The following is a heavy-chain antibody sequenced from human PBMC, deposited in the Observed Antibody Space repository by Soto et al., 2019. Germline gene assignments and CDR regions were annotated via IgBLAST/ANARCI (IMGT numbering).Heavy chain of an antibody. J-gene: IGHJ4*01. CDR3: TTDSYITIVIVRFDY. D-gene: IGHD3-22*01. V-gene: IGHV3-23*01. CDR2: ISGSGGST. Sequence: GGSLRLSCAASGFTFSSYAMSWVRQDTGKGLEWVSAISGSGGSTYYADSVKGRFTISRDNSKNTLYLQMNSLRAEDTAVYYCTTDSYITIVIVRFDYWGHGTLVTVPQ. CDR1: GFTFSSYA.